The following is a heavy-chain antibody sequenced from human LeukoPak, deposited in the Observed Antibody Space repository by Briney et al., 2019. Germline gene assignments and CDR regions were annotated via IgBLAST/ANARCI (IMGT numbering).Heavy chain of an antibody. Sequence: PSETLSLTCTVSGGSISSSSYYWGWIRQPPGKGLEWIGSIYYSGSTYYNPSLKSRVTISVDTSKNQFSLKLSSVTAADTAVYYCAREGPVGLFENNWFDPWGQGTLVTVSS. CDR2: IYYSGST. CDR3: AREGPVGLFENNWFDP. V-gene: IGHV4-39*07. J-gene: IGHJ5*02. D-gene: IGHD1-26*01. CDR1: GGSISSSSYY.